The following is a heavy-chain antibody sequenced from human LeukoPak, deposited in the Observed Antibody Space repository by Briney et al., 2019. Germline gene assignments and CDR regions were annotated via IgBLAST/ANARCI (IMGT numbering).Heavy chain of an antibody. CDR2: SYSGGST. CDR1: GFTFRNYG. D-gene: IGHD5-12*01. CDR3: ARDLLVDIVATTSPYAFDI. Sequence: PGGSLRLSCAASGFTFRNYGMHWVRQARGKGREWVSDSYSGGSTYYADSVKGRFTISRDNSKNTLYLQMNSLRAEDTAVYYCARDLLVDIVATTSPYAFDIWGQGTMVTVSS. V-gene: IGHV3-53*01. J-gene: IGHJ3*02.